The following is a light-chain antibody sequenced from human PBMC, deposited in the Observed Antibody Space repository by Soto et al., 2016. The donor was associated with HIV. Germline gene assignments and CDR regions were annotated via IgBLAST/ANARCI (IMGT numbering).Light chain of an antibody. Sequence: SSELTQDPAVSVALGQTVRITCQGDSLRSNYASWYQQKPGQAPVVVIYSKNNRPSGIPDRFSGSSSGNTASLTITGAQAEDEADYYCNSRDSSNNHLGLFGGGTKLTVL. CDR2: SKN. J-gene: IGLJ2*01. CDR3: NSRDSSNNHLGL. CDR1: SLRSNY. V-gene: IGLV3-19*01.